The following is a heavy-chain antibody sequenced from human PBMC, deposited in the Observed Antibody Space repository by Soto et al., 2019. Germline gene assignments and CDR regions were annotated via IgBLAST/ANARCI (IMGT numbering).Heavy chain of an antibody. J-gene: IGHJ4*02. CDR3: ARDFEWELPLFDY. V-gene: IGHV3-11*01. CDR2: IGSSGSTI. CDR1: GFTFSDYY. Sequence: GGSLRLSCAASGFTFSDYYMSWIRQAPGKGLEWVSYIGSSGSTIYYADSVKGRFTISRDNAKNSLYLQMNSLRAEDTAVYYCARDFEWELPLFDYWGQGTLVTVSS. D-gene: IGHD1-26*01.